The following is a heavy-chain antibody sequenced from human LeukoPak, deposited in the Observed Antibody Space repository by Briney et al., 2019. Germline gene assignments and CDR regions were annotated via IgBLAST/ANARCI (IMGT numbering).Heavy chain of an antibody. V-gene: IGHV3-7*01. J-gene: IGHJ3*02. CDR2: IKQDGSEK. CDR3: ARASGYSYGSDAFDI. Sequence: PGGSLRLSCAASGFTFSSYWMSWVRQAPGKGLEWVANIKQDGSEKYYVDSVKGRFTISRDNAKNSLYLQMNSLRAEDTAVYYCARASGYSYGSDAFDIWGQGTMVTVSS. D-gene: IGHD5-18*01. CDR1: GFTFSSYW.